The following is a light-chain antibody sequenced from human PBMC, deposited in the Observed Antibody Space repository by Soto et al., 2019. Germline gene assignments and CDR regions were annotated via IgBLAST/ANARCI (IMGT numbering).Light chain of an antibody. CDR3: QKYSSVIT. Sequence: DIQMTQSPSSLSASVGDRVTITCRASQGISNFLAWYQQKPGKVPKLLISAASTLQSGVPSRFSGSGSGTDFTLTIISLQPEDVATYYCQKYSSVITFGQGTRLEI. J-gene: IGKJ5*01. CDR2: AAS. V-gene: IGKV1-27*01. CDR1: QGISNF.